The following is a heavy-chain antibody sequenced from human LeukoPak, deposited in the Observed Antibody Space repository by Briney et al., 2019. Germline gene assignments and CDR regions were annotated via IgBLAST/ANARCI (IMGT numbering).Heavy chain of an antibody. CDR2: IYSGGST. Sequence: GGSLRLSCAASGFTVSSNYTSWVRQAPGKGLEWVSVIYSGGSTYYADSVKGRFTISRDNAKNSLYLQMSSLRAEDTAVYYCHSNRSPYYYYGMDVWGQGTTVTVSS. CDR1: GFTVSSNY. V-gene: IGHV3-66*01. J-gene: IGHJ6*02. CDR3: HSNRSPYYYYGMDV.